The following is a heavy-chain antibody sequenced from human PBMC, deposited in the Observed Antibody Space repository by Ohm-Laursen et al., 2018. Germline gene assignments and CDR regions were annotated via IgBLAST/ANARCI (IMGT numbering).Heavy chain of an antibody. CDR1: GFTFSSYA. CDR2: ISGSGGST. D-gene: IGHD3-22*01. V-gene: IGHV3-23*01. J-gene: IGHJ4*02. Sequence: SLRLSCTASGFTFSSYAMSWVRQAPGKGLEWVSAISGSGGSTYNADSVKGRFTISRDNSKNTLYLQMNSLRAEDTAVYYCAKDEMDDSSGRGGYWGQGTLVTVSS. CDR3: AKDEMDDSSGRGGY.